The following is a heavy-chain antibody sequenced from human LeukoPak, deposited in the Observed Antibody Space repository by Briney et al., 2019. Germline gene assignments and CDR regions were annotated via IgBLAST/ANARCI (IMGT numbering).Heavy chain of an antibody. CDR1: GFTFSSYA. CDR3: AILPGYSSSWYEVDY. Sequence: PGGSLRLSCAASGFTFSSYAMSWVRQAPGKGLEWVSGISGSGGSTYYADSVKVRFTISRDNSKNTPYLQMNSPRAEDTAVYYCAILPGYSSSWYEVDYWGQGTLVTVSS. D-gene: IGHD6-13*01. V-gene: IGHV3-23*01. J-gene: IGHJ4*02. CDR2: ISGSGGST.